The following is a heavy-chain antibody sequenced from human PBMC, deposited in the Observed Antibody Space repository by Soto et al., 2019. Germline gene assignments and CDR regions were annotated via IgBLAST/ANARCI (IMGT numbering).Heavy chain of an antibody. Sequence: EVQLLQSGGGLVQPGGSLRLSCVASGFTFSSYAMNWVRQAPGKGPAWVSSITATGGSAYYADSVKGRFTISRDNSKNTLYLQMDRLRADAPAVYYCARDRGYGGYDREVFDFWGQGTLVSVSS. CDR1: GFTFSSYA. CDR3: ARDRGYGGYDREVFDF. V-gene: IGHV3-23*01. D-gene: IGHD5-12*01. J-gene: IGHJ4*02. CDR2: ITATGGSA.